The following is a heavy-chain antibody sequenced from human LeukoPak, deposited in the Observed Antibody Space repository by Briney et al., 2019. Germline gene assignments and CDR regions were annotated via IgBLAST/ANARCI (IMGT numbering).Heavy chain of an antibody. CDR2: TIPIFGTA. V-gene: IGHV1-69*05. J-gene: IGHJ4*02. Sequence: SVKVSCKASGGTFSSYAISWVRQAPGQGLEWMGGTIPIFGTANYAQKFQGRVTITTDESTSTAYMELSSLRSEDTAVYYCARVNLDRDSSGFAFNYWGQGTLVTVSS. D-gene: IGHD3-22*01. CDR1: GGTFSSYA. CDR3: ARVNLDRDSSGFAFNY.